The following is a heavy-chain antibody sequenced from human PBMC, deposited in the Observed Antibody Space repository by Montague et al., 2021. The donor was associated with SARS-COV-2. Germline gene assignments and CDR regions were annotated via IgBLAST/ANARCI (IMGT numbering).Heavy chain of an antibody. D-gene: IGHD6-13*01. V-gene: IGHV4-59*01. CDR3: ARGTEAGTNFDY. CDR2: IYYSGST. J-gene: IGHJ4*02. Sequence: SETLSLTCTVTGCSISSYYWSWIRQPPGKGLEWIGYIYYSGSTNYNPSLKSRVTISVYTSKNQFSLKLSSVTAADTAVYYCARGTEAGTNFDYWGQGTLVTVSS. CDR1: GCSISSYY.